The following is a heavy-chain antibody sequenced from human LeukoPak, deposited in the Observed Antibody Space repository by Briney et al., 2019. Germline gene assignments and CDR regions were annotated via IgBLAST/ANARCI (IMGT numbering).Heavy chain of an antibody. CDR3: TTDWGMEYYYDSSRNDAFDI. J-gene: IGHJ3*02. Sequence: PGGSLRLSCAASGFTFSDYYMTWIRQAPGKGLEWVGRIKSKTDGGTTDYAAPVKGRFTISRDDSKNTLYLQMNSLKTEDTAVYYCTTDWGMEYYYDSSRNDAFDIWGQGTMVTVSS. CDR2: IKSKTDGGTT. D-gene: IGHD3-22*01. CDR1: GFTFSDYY. V-gene: IGHV3-15*01.